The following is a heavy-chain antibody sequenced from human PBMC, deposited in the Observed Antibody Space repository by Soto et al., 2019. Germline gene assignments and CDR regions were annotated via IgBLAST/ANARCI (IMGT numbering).Heavy chain of an antibody. V-gene: IGHV3-9*01. CDR2: ISWNSGSI. CDR1: GFTFDDYA. CDR3: AQGGYCSGGSCRYYYYGMDV. D-gene: IGHD2-15*01. Sequence: EVQLVESGGGLVQPGRSLRLSCAASGFTFDDYAMHWVRQAPGKGLEWVSGISWNSGSIGYADSVKGRFTISRDNAKNSLYLQMNSLRAEDTALYYCAQGGYCSGGSCRYYYYGMDVWGQGTTVTVSS. J-gene: IGHJ6*02.